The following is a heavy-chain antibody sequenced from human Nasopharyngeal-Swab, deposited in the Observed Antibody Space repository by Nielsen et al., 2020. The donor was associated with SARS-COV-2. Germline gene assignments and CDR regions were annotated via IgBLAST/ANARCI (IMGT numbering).Heavy chain of an antibody. Sequence: GGSLRLSCAASGFTFSSYAMHWVRQAPGKGLEWVAVISYDGSNKYYADSVKGRFTISRDNSKNTLYLQMNSLRAEDTAVYYCARERVARIVVVVAGREFDPWGQGTLVTVSS. CDR2: ISYDGSNK. D-gene: IGHD2-15*01. J-gene: IGHJ5*02. V-gene: IGHV3-30-3*01. CDR3: ARERVARIVVVVAGREFDP. CDR1: GFTFSSYA.